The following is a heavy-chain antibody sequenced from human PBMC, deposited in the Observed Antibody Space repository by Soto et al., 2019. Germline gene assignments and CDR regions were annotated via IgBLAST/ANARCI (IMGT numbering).Heavy chain of an antibody. Sequence: SVKVSCKASGGTFSSYAFNWVQQAPGQGLEWMGGIIPVIDTADYTQKLQCRVTISADESTSTVYLDLSSLRSEDSAVYYCATSDKTSTVEYLQQWGQGTLVTVSS. D-gene: IGHD2-15*01. CDR3: ATSDKTSTVEYLQQ. CDR2: IIPVIDTA. J-gene: IGHJ1*01. CDR1: GGTFSSYA. V-gene: IGHV1-69*13.